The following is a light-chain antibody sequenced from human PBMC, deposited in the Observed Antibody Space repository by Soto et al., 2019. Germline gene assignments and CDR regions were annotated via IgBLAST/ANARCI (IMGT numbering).Light chain of an antibody. CDR3: SSYAGSNNLV. CDR1: SSDVGGYNY. V-gene: IGLV2-8*01. CDR2: EVS. J-gene: IGLJ2*01. Sequence: QSVRTQPPSESGSPGQSVTISCTGTSSDVGGYNYVSWYQQHPGKAPKLMIYEVSKRPSGVPDRFSGSKSGNTASLTVSGLQAEDESDYYCSSYAGSNNLVFGGGTKVTLL.